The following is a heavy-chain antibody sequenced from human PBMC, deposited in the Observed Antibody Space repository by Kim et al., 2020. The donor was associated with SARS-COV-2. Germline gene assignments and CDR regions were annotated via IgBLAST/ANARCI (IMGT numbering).Heavy chain of an antibody. D-gene: IGHD1-26*01. V-gene: IGHV1-69*13. CDR3: GVGPLLARLYV. J-gene: IGHJ6*02. CDR1: GDTFNNYA. Sequence: SVKVSCTASGDTFNNYAVSWGRQAPGQGPEWMGGIIPVFRTEHYAQKFQGRITITSDESTTTTHMELTSLRFDDTAIYYCGVGPLLARLYVWGQGTTV. CDR2: IIPVFRTE.